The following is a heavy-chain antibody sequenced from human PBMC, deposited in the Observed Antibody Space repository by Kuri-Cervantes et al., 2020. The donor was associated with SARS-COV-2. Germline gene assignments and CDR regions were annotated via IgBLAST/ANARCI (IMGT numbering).Heavy chain of an antibody. D-gene: IGHD6-6*01. V-gene: IGHV3-7*01. CDR1: GFTFSSYW. CDR3: AREGPPSDAFDI. CDR2: IKQDGSEK. J-gene: IGHJ3*02. Sequence: ETLSLTCAASGFTFSSYWMSWVRQAPGKGLEWVANIKQDGSEKYYVDSVKGRFTISRDNAKNSLYLQMNSLRAEDTAVYYCAREGPPSDAFDIWGQGTTVTVSS.